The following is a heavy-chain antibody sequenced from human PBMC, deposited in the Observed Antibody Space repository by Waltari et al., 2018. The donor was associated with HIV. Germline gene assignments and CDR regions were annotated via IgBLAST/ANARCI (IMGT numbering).Heavy chain of an antibody. Sequence: VQLVQSGDEVKKPGALVKVSCKASGSTFSSYYISWVRQATGQGREWMGWMNPNSCNSGYAQKCQGRVTRNRNTSISTAYIELGSLCSEDTAVYYCARVAGIAAPPHWAQGTLVTVSS. CDR3: ARVAGIAAPPH. CDR1: GSTFSSYY. CDR2: MNPNSCNS. J-gene: IGHJ4*02. V-gene: IGHV1-8*01. D-gene: IGHD6-6*01.